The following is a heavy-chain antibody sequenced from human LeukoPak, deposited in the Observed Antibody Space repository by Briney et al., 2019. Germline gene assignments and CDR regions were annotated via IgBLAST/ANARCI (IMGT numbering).Heavy chain of an antibody. CDR1: GYTFSNYY. J-gene: IGHJ3*02. CDR2: INPTGGET. Sequence: ASVKVSCKASGYTFSNYYIHWVRQAPGQVLEWMGIINPTGGETTYAQKFQGRVTMTRDTSTSTIYMELSSLRSEDTAVYYCAGDNGVVQGVIHPNDAFDIWGQGTMVTVSS. D-gene: IGHD3-10*01. CDR3: AGDNGVVQGVIHPNDAFDI. V-gene: IGHV1-46*01.